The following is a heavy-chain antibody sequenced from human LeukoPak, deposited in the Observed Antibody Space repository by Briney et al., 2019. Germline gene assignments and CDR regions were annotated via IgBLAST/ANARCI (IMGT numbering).Heavy chain of an antibody. CDR3: ARDPKAMYDILTGYGYYYGMDV. J-gene: IGHJ6*02. CDR1: RYTLTSYD. Sequence: ASVTVSCKPSRYTLTSYDINWVRQAPGQGLEWMGWMNPNSGNTDYAQKPQGRVTMTRNTSISKAYMELSSLRSEHAAVYYCARDPKAMYDILTGYGYYYGMDVWRGGTTVTVS. CDR2: MNPNSGNT. V-gene: IGHV1-8*01. D-gene: IGHD3-9*01.